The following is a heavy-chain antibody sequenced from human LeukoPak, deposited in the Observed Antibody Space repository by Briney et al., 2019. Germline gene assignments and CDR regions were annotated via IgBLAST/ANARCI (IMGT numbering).Heavy chain of an antibody. V-gene: IGHV3-74*01. CDR1: GFTFSSYW. D-gene: IGHD4-23*01. J-gene: IGHJ4*02. CDR3: AKDALPNYGGNTDY. CDR2: INSDGSST. Sequence: GGSLRLSCAASGFTFSSYWMHWVRHAPGKGLVWVSRINSDGSSTSYADSVKGRFTISRDNSKNTLYLQMNSLRAEDTAVYYCAKDALPNYGGNTDYWGQGTLVTVSS.